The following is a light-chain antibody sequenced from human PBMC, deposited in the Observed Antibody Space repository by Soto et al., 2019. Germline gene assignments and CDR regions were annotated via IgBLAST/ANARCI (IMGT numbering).Light chain of an antibody. Sequence: EIVLTQSPATLSLSPGERATLSCRVSQSVSNYLAWYQQKPGQAPRLLIYDASNRATGIPARFSGSGSGTDFTLTISSLEPEDFAVYFCQHRAGWPPALTFGGGTKVEIK. CDR1: QSVSNY. J-gene: IGKJ4*01. CDR3: QHRAGWPPALT. V-gene: IGKV3-11*01. CDR2: DAS.